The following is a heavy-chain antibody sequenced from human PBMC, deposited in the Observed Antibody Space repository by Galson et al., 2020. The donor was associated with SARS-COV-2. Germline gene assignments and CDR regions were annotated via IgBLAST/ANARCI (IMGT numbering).Heavy chain of an antibody. CDR3: ARDYGELYFDY. CDR2: LYSGGST. D-gene: IGHD4-17*01. CDR1: GFTVSSNY. Sequence: QLGESLKISCAASGFTVSSNYMSSVRQAPGKGLEWVSVLYSGGSTYYADSVKGRFTISRHNSKNTLYLQMNSLRAEDTAVYYCARDYGELYFDYWGQGTLVTVSS. V-gene: IGHV3-53*04. J-gene: IGHJ4*02.